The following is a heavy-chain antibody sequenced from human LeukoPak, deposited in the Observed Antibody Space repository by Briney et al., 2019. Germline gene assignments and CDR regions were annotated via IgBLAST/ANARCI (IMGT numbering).Heavy chain of an antibody. CDR2: IYYSGST. CDR3: ARHIMSLDGFDI. Sequence: PSPTLSLICTLSAGSLTSSYWSWTRQPPGNGLEWIGYIYYSGSTNYNPALKCRVTISVGTSKNQFSLKLSSVTAADTAVYYCARHIMSLDGFDIWGQGKMVTVSS. D-gene: IGHD3-16*01. V-gene: IGHV4-59*08. J-gene: IGHJ3*02. CDR1: AGSLTSSY.